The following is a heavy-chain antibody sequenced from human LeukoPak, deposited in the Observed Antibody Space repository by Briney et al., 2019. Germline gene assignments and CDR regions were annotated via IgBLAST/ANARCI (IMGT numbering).Heavy chain of an antibody. CDR3: AKSSSDAFDI. Sequence: SETLSLTCAVYGGSFSGYYWSWIRHPPGKGLEWMGEINHNGSTNYNPSLKSRVTISVDTSKNQFSLKLSSVTAADTAVYYCAKSSSDAFDIWGQGTMVTVSS. D-gene: IGHD6-19*01. CDR2: INHNGST. J-gene: IGHJ3*02. V-gene: IGHV4-34*01. CDR1: GGSFSGYY.